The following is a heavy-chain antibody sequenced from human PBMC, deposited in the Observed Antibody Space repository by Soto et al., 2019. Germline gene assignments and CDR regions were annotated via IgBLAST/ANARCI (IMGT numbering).Heavy chain of an antibody. CDR2: ISSSSSYI. D-gene: IGHD2-2*01. V-gene: IGHV3-21*01. CDR3: ARALYGTSTSCYSAWFDP. J-gene: IGHJ5*02. Sequence: GGSLRLSCAASGFTFSSYSMNWVRQAPGKGLEWVSSISSSSSYIYYADSVKGRFTISRDNAKNSLYLQMNSLRAEDTAVYYCARALYGTSTSCYSAWFDPWGQRTLVPVSS. CDR1: GFTFSSYS.